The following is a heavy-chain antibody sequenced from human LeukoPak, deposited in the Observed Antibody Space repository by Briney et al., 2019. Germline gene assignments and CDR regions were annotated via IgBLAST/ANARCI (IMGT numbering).Heavy chain of an antibody. CDR3: ARYSGIIKTFDY. CDR2: ISHDGSKK. Sequence: GGSLRLSCTPSGYTFSEYDMHWVRQAPGKGLEWVALISHDGSKKYFADSVKGRFTVSRDNSKNTLYLQLNSLGAADTAMYYCARYSGIIKTFDYWGQGTLVTVSS. J-gene: IGHJ4*02. V-gene: IGHV3-30*03. D-gene: IGHD1-26*01. CDR1: GYTFSEYD.